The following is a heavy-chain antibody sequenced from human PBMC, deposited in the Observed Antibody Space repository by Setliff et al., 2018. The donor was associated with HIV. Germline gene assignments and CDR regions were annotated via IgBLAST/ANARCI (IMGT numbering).Heavy chain of an antibody. D-gene: IGHD6-19*01. J-gene: IGHJ6*03. Sequence: GGSLRLSCAASGFTFSSYSMNWVRQAPGKGLEWVSYISSSSSTIYYADSVKGRFTISRDNAKNSLYLQMNSLRAEDTAVYYCARCLYSSGWYPGYYYYYMDVWGKGTTVTVSS. CDR2: ISSSSSTI. V-gene: IGHV3-48*01. CDR3: ARCLYSSGWYPGYYYYYMDV. CDR1: GFTFSSYS.